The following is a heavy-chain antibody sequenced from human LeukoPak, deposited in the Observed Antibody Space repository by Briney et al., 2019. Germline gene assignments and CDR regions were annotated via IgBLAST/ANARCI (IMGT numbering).Heavy chain of an antibody. J-gene: IGHJ4*02. CDR3: ARIDMVRGVISPPDH. CDR2: ITSSSSNI. D-gene: IGHD3-10*01. CDR1: GFTFSSYA. V-gene: IGHV3-48*02. Sequence: GGSLRLSCSASGFTFSSYAMHWVRQAPGKGLEWVSYITSSSSNIYYADSVKGRFTISRDNAKNSLYLQMNSLRDEDTAVYYCARIDMVRGVISPPDHWGQGTLVTVSS.